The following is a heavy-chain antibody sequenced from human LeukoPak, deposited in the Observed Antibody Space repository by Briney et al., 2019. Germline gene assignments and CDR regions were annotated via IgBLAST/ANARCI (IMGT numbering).Heavy chain of an antibody. CDR1: GGSINNYY. CDR3: ARFSSIAAAFDY. J-gene: IGHJ4*02. CDR2: IYYSGIT. D-gene: IGHD6-13*01. Sequence: PSETLSLTCTVSGGSINNYYWSWIRQPPGKGLEWIGYIYYSGITNYNPSLKSRVTISVDTSKNQFSLKLNSVTAADTAVYYCARFSSIAAAFDYWGLGTLVTVSS. V-gene: IGHV4-59*01.